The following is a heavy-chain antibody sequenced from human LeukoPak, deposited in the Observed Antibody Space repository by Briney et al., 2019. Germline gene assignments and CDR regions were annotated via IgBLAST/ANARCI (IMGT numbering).Heavy chain of an antibody. CDR3: AKVGYCSSTSCSNWFDP. J-gene: IGHJ5*02. D-gene: IGHD2-2*03. Sequence: PGGSLRLSCAASGFTFSSYAMSWVRQAPGKGLEWVSAISGSGGSTYYADSVKGRFTISRDNSKNTLYLQMNSLRAEDTAVYYCAKVGYCSSTSCSNWFDPWGQGTLVTVSS. V-gene: IGHV3-23*01. CDR2: ISGSGGST. CDR1: GFTFSSYA.